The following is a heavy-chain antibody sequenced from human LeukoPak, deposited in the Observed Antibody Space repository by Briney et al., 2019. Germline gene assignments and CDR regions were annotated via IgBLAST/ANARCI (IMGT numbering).Heavy chain of an antibody. V-gene: IGHV4-4*07. J-gene: IGHJ4*01. CDR2: IYTSGST. CDR1: GGSISSFY. Sequence: ETLSLTCTVSGGSISSFYWSWIRQPAGKGLEWIGHIYTSGSTNYNPSLKSRVTISVDKSKNQFSLKLTSLTAADTAVYCCARRQVLDYWGHGILVTVSS. CDR3: ARRQVLDY.